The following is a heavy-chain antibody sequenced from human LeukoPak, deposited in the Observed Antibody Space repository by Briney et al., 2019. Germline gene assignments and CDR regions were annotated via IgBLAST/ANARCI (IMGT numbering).Heavy chain of an antibody. Sequence: GGSLRLSCAASGSTFSGSAMHWVRQASGKGLEWVGRIRSKANSYATAYAASVKGRFTISRDDSKNTAYLQMNSLKTEDTAVYYCTRQPGYSSGWYVFDYWGQGTLVTVSS. CDR3: TRQPGYSSGWYVFDY. J-gene: IGHJ4*02. CDR1: GSTFSGSA. D-gene: IGHD6-19*01. CDR2: IRSKANSYAT. V-gene: IGHV3-73*01.